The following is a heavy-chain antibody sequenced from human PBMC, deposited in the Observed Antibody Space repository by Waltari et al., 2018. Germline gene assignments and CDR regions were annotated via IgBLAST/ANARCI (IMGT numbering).Heavy chain of an antibody. Sequence: QLQLQESGPGLVKPSETLSLTCTVPGGSISDSNYYWGWNRQPPGKGLEGSGSIYYRGDTYHNSSLKSRVTISIDTSKNQFSLRLRSVTAADTAVYYCVRDERQLGPFDSWGQGALVTVSS. V-gene: IGHV4-39*07. D-gene: IGHD6-6*01. J-gene: IGHJ4*02. CDR3: VRDERQLGPFDS. CDR1: GGSISDSNYY. CDR2: IYYRGDT.